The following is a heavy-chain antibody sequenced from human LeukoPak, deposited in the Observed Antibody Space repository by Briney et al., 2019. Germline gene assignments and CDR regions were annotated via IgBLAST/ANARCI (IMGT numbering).Heavy chain of an antibody. CDR2: IKQDGSEK. D-gene: IGHD6-13*01. J-gene: IGHJ6*02. V-gene: IGHV3-7*01. Sequence: GRSLRLSCAASGFTFSSYGMHWVRQAPGKGLEWVANIKQDGSEKYYVDSVKGRFTISRDNAKNSLYLQMNSLRAEDTAVYYCARPSGIAAAGYGMDVWGQGTTVTVSS. CDR3: ARPSGIAAAGYGMDV. CDR1: GFTFSSYG.